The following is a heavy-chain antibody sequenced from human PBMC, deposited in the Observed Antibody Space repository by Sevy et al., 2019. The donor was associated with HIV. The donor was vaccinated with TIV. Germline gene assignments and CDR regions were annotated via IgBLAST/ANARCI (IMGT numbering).Heavy chain of an antibody. J-gene: IGHJ4*02. CDR1: GGSITSLY. CDR3: AGVNAWGRCYS. D-gene: IGHD1-26*01. V-gene: IGHV4-59*11. CDR2: IYYNGPI. Sequence: SETLSLTCTVSGGSITSLYWNWIRQPPGKGLEWIANIYYNGPINYNPSLKSRVTLSLDTSKNQFSLRLSSVTAADTAMYYCAGVNAWGRCYSWGQGTLVTVSS.